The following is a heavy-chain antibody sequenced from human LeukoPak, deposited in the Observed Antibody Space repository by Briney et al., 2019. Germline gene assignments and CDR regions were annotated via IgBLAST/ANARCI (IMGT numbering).Heavy chain of an antibody. CDR1: GSTFASYP. V-gene: IGHV1-69*06. CDR3: ARDPMVREIPPAS. Sequence: SVKVSCKLPGSTFASYPSSWVRQAPGQGLEWMGRIIPIFGTVNYAQNFQGRVTITADKSTSTAYMELSSLTSDDTAVYFCARDPMVREIPPASWGQGTLVTVSS. D-gene: IGHD3-10*01. J-gene: IGHJ5*02. CDR2: IIPIFGTV.